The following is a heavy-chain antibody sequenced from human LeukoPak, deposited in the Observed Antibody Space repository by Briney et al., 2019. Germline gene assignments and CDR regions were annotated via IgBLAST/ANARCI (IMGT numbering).Heavy chain of an antibody. Sequence: GGSLRLSCAASAFSFSDYGMHWVRQAPGKGLEWVAFIRYDGSNKYYADSVKGRFTISRDNSKNTLYLQMNSLRAEDTAVYYCAKGGYTSSWFWVYWGQGSLVTVSS. CDR2: IRYDGSNK. CDR3: AKGGYTSSWFWVY. V-gene: IGHV3-30*02. CDR1: AFSFSDYG. D-gene: IGHD6-13*01. J-gene: IGHJ4*02.